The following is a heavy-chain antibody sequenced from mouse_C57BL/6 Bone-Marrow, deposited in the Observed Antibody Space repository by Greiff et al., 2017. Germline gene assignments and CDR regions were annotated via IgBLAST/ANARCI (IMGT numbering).Heavy chain of an antibody. D-gene: IGHD2-5*01. CDR3: AVAYYSNSWYFDV. CDR1: DSEVFPIAY. Sequence: LQQSGSELRSPGSSVKLSCKDFDSEVFPIAYMSWVRQKPGHGFEWIGGILPSIGRTIYGEKFEDKATLDADTLSNTAYLELNSLTSEDSAIYYCAVAYYSNSWYFDVWGTGTTVTVSS. CDR2: ILPSIGRT. J-gene: IGHJ1*03. V-gene: IGHV15-2*01.